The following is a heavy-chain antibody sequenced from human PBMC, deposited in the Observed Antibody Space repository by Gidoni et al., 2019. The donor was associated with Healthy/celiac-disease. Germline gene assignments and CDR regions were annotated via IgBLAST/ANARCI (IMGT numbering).Heavy chain of an antibody. CDR2: IRSKAYGGTT. CDR1: GFTFGDYA. V-gene: IGHV3-49*03. CDR3: TRDEWAVAPDY. J-gene: IGHJ4*02. D-gene: IGHD6-19*01. Sequence: EVQLVESGGGLVQPGRSLRLSCTASGFTFGDYAMSWFRQAPGQGLEWVGFIRSKAYGGTTEYAASVKGRFTISRDDSKSIAYLQMNSLKTEDTAVYYCTRDEWAVAPDYWGQGTLVTVSS.